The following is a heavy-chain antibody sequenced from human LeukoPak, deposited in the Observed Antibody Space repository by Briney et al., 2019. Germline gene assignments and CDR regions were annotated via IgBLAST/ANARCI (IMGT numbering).Heavy chain of an antibody. CDR2: ISYDGSNK. Sequence: GGSLRLSCAASGFTFSSYAMHWVRQAPGKGLEWVAVISYDGSNKYYADSVKGRFTISRDNSKNTLYLQMNSLRAEDTAVYYCARDFSIGSSITIFGVADYWGQGTLVTVSS. CDR1: GFTFSSYA. D-gene: IGHD3-3*01. CDR3: ARDFSIGSSITIFGVADY. V-gene: IGHV3-30-3*01. J-gene: IGHJ4*02.